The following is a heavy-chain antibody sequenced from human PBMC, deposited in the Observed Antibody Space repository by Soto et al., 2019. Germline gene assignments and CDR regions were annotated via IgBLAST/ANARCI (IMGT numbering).Heavy chain of an antibody. D-gene: IGHD4-4*01. CDR1: GGTFSSYA. Sequence: ASVKVSCKASGGTFSSYAISWVRQAPGQGLEWMGGIIPIFGTANYAQKFQGRVTITADESTSTAYMELSSLRSEDTAVYYCARDRWAVTTGYYYYGMDVWGQGTTVTVS. J-gene: IGHJ6*02. CDR3: ARDRWAVTTGYYYYGMDV. CDR2: IIPIFGTA. V-gene: IGHV1-69*13.